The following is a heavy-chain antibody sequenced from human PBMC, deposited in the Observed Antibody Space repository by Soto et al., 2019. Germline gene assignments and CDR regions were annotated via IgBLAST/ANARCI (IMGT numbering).Heavy chain of an antibody. Sequence: LRLSGAASGGTFSSYSMNWVRQAPVKGLEWVSSISCSGTYIFYADSMKGRFTISRDNAKNSVTAADTAVYYCVLGSHDYRGWFDPWGEGTLVTVSS. CDR1: GGTFSSYS. V-gene: IGHV3-21*01. D-gene: IGHD3-10*02. J-gene: IGHJ5*02. CDR2: ISCSGTYI. CDR3: RGWFDP.